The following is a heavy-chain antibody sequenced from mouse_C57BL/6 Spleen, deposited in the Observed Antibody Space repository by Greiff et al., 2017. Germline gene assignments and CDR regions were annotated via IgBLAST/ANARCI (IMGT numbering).Heavy chain of an antibody. CDR1: GYSFTGYY. Sequence: VHVKQSGPELVKPGASVKISCKASGYSFTGYYMNWVKQSPEKSLEWIGEINPSTGGTTYNQKFKAKATLTVDKSSSTAYMQLKSLTSEDSAVYYCARLDLGAYWGQGTLVTVSA. J-gene: IGHJ3*01. CDR2: INPSTGGT. CDR3: ARLDLGAY. V-gene: IGHV1-42*01.